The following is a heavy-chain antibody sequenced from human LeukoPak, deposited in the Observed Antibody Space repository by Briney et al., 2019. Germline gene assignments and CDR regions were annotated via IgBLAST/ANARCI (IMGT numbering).Heavy chain of an antibody. V-gene: IGHV3-30*04. J-gene: IGHJ6*02. CDR3: ARDTPGSWYLDYSMDV. CDR1: GFTFSSYA. Sequence: GGSLRLSCAASGFTFSSYAMHWVHQAPGKGLEWVAVISSDGNNKYSADSVKGRFTISRDNSKNTLYLQMNSLRAEDTAVYYCARDTPGSWYLDYSMDVWGQGTTVTVSS. D-gene: IGHD6-13*01. CDR2: ISSDGNNK.